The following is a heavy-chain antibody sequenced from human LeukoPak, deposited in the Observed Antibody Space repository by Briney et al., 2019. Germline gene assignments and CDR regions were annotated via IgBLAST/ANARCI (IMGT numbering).Heavy chain of an antibody. CDR1: GGSISNYY. V-gene: IGHV4-59*12. J-gene: IGHJ3*02. CDR2: IYYSGST. D-gene: IGHD6-6*01. CDR3: AREGGGYSSSSRNAFDI. Sequence: SETLSLTCTVSGGSISNYYWSWIRQPPGKGLEWIGYIYYSGSTDYNPSLKSRVTISADTSKNQFSLKLSSVTAADTAVYYCAREGGGYSSSSRNAFDIWGQGTMVTVSS.